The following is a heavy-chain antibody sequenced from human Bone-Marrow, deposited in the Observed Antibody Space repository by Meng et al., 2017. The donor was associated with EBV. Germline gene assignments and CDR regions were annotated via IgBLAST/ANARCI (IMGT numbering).Heavy chain of an antibody. J-gene: IGHJ4*02. V-gene: IGHV3-23*01. CDR1: GITFGNYA. D-gene: IGHD4-17*01. CDR2: ITGRGDTT. CDR3: ARQSYGDYVHFDH. Sequence: EVQLLASXXXXVXXGGSLRLSCVASGITFGNYAMAWVRQAPGKGLGWVSSITGRGDTTYYADSVKGRFTMSRDNSKNTLYLRMNSLRAEDTAVFYCARQSYGDYVHFDHWGQGTLVTVSS.